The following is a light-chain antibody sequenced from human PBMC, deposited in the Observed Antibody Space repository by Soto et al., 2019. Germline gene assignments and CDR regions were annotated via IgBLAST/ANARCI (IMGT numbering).Light chain of an antibody. CDR3: SSYTSGSALYV. CDR2: EVT. Sequence: QSVLTQPASVSGSPGQSITISCTGTSRDVGGYNSVSWYQQHPGKAPKLMIYEVTNRPSGVSNRFSGSKSGNTASLTISGLQGEDEADYYCSSYTSGSALYVFGTGTKVTVL. V-gene: IGLV2-14*01. J-gene: IGLJ1*01. CDR1: SRDVGGYNS.